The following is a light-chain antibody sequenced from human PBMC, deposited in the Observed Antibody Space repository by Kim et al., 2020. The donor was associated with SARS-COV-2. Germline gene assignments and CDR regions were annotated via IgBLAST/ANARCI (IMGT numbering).Light chain of an antibody. CDR1: SLRSYY. CDR3: NSRDSSGVV. CDR2: GKN. V-gene: IGLV3-19*01. J-gene: IGLJ2*01. Sequence: SVALEQRGRITCQGDSLRSYYASWYQQKPGQAPVLVIYGKNNRPSGIPDRFSGSSSGNTASLTITGAQAEDEADYYCNSRDSSGVVFGGGTQLTVL.